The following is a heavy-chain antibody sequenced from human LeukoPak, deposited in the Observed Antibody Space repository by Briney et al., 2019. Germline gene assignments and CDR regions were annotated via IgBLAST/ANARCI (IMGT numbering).Heavy chain of an antibody. J-gene: IGHJ6*03. D-gene: IGHD3-9*01. CDR2: INPNSGGT. CDR3: ARGDFDWPDYYYYYMDV. CDR1: GYTFTGYY. Sequence: RASVKVSCKASGYTFTGYYMHWVRQAPGQGLEWMGWINPNSGGTNYAQKFQGRVTMTRDTSISTAYMELSRLRSDDTAVYCCARGDFDWPDYYYYYMDVWGKGTTVTVSS. V-gene: IGHV1-2*02.